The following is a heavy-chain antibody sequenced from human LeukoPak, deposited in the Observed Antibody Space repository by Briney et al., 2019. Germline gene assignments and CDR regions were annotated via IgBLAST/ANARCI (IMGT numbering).Heavy chain of an antibody. Sequence: GASVKVSCKASGYTFTRISWVRQAPGHGLEWMGWISAYNGNTNYAQKLQGRVTMTTDTSTSTAYMELRSLRSDDTAVYYCARGMGDLDSWGQGTLVTVSS. V-gene: IGHV1-18*01. J-gene: IGHJ4*02. D-gene: IGHD3-16*01. CDR1: GYTFTR. CDR2: ISAYNGNT. CDR3: ARGMGDLDS.